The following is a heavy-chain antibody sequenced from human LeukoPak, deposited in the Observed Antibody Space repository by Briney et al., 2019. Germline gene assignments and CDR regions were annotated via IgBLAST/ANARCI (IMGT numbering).Heavy chain of an antibody. V-gene: IGHV4-59*01. CDR2: IYTSGST. CDR1: GGSISSYY. D-gene: IGHD2-15*01. CDR3: AKDRVDSQGPAFDI. Sequence: SETLSLTCTVSGGSISSYYWSWIRQPPGKGLEWIGYIYTSGSTNYNPSLKSRVTISVDTSKNQFSLKLSSVTAADTAVYYCAKDRVDSQGPAFDIWGQGTMVTVFS. J-gene: IGHJ3*02.